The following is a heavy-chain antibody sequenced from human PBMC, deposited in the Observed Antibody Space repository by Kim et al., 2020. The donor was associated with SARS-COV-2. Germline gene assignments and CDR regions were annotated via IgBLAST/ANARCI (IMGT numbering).Heavy chain of an antibody. J-gene: IGHJ3*02. CDR1: GYTFTSYG. D-gene: IGHD3-22*01. CDR2: ISAYNGNT. CDR3: ARDLTDSSGYSGDAFDI. V-gene: IGHV1-18*01. Sequence: ASVKVSCKASGYTFTSYGISWVRQAPGQGLEWMGWISAYNGNTNYAQKLQGRVTMTTDTSTSTAYMELRSLRSDDTAVYYCARDLTDSSGYSGDAFDIWDQGTMVTVSS.